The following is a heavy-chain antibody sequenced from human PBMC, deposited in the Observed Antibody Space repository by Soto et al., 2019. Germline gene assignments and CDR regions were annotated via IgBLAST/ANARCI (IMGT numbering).Heavy chain of an antibody. J-gene: IGHJ3*02. CDR2: ISSSSSYI. Sequence: GGSLRLSCAASGFTFSSYSMNWVRQAPGKGLEWVSSISSSSSYIYYADSVKGRFTISRDNAKNSLYLQMNSLRAEDTAVYYCARGQLLSDAFDIWGQGTMVTVSS. V-gene: IGHV3-21*01. D-gene: IGHD2-2*01. CDR1: GFTFSSYS. CDR3: ARGQLLSDAFDI.